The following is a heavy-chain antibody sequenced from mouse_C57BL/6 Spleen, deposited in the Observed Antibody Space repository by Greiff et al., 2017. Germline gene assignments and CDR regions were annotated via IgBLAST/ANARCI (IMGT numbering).Heavy chain of an antibody. J-gene: IGHJ4*01. D-gene: IGHD1-1*01. CDR1: GYTFTSYW. CDR3: ARSSTTVRYAMDY. Sequence: VQLQQSGAELAKPGASVKLSCKASGYTFTSYWMHWVKQRPGQGLEWIGYINPSSGYTKYNQKFKDKATLTADKSSSTAYMQLSSLTYEDSAVYYCARSSTTVRYAMDYWGQGTSVTVSS. V-gene: IGHV1-7*01. CDR2: INPSSGYT.